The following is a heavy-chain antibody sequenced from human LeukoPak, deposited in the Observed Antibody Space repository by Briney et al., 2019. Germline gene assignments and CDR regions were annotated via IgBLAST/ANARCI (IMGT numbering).Heavy chain of an antibody. CDR1: GGSISSSSYY. CDR2: IYYSGST. CDR3: ANSYSSSGSYFDY. V-gene: IGHV4-39*07. D-gene: IGHD6-13*01. J-gene: IGHJ4*02. Sequence: SETLSLTCTVSGGSISSSSYYWGWIRQPPGKGLEWIGSIYYSGSTYYNPSLKSRVTISVDTSKNQFSLKLSSVTAADTAVYYCANSYSSSGSYFDYWGQGTLVTVSS.